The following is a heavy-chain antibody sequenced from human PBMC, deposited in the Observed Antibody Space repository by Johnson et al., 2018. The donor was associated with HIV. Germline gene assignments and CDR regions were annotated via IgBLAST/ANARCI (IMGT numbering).Heavy chain of an antibody. D-gene: IGHD3-3*01. CDR3: ERGGRWGWRGNDAFDI. CDR2: IWYDGSNK. J-gene: IGHJ3*02. V-gene: IGHV3-33*01. Sequence: KGLEWVAVIWYDGSNKYYANSVKGRFTVSRDNSKNTLYLQMDSLRAEDTAVYYCERGGRWGWRGNDAFDIWGQGTMVTVSS.